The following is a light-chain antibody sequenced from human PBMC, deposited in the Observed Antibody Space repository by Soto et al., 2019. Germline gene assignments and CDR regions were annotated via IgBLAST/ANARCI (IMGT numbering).Light chain of an antibody. V-gene: IGKV1-39*01. Sequence: DIQMTQSPSSLSVSVGHRVTITCRASQSISSYLNWYQQKPGKAPKLLIYDASNLETGVPSRFSGSGSGTDFTFTISSLQPEDSATYYCQQSYSTPTFGQGTKVDI. CDR3: QQSYSTPT. CDR2: DAS. CDR1: QSISSY. J-gene: IGKJ1*01.